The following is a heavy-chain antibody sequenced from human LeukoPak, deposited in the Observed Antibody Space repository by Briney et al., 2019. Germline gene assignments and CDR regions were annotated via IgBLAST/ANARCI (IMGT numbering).Heavy chain of an antibody. D-gene: IGHD3-3*01. CDR1: GGSFSGYY. J-gene: IGHJ4*02. CDR3: ARANDFWSGPTYY. Sequence: PSETLSLTCAVYGGSFSGYYWIWIRQPPGKGLEWIGEINHSGTTNYNPSLKSRVTISVDTSKNQFSLKLSSVTAADTAVYYCARANDFWSGPTYYWGEGTLVSVSS. V-gene: IGHV4-34*01. CDR2: INHSGTT.